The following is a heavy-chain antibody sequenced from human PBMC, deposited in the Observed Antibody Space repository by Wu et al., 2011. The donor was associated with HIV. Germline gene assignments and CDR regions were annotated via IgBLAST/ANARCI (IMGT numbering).Heavy chain of an antibody. CDR3: ARDGYCVRTWCHDGILDY. CDR1: GYSLTDYD. CDR2: MNPNSGNT. Sequence: QVQLVQSGAEVKRPGASVKVSCEASGYSLTDYDITWVRQATGQGLEWMGWMNPNSGNTGYAQSFQGRVTLTRDTSISTAYMELSSLRSEDTAVYFCARDGYCVRTWCHDGILDYWGQGTLVTVSS. V-gene: IGHV1-8*02. J-gene: IGHJ4*02. D-gene: IGHD2-2*03.